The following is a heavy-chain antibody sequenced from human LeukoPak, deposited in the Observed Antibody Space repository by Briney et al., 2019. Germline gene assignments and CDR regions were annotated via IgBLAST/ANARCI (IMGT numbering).Heavy chain of an antibody. CDR2: IYHSGSA. CDR1: GGSISSSNW. V-gene: IGHV4-4*02. J-gene: IGHJ4*02. D-gene: IGHD3-10*01. Sequence: PSETLSLTCAVSGGSISSSNWWSWVRQPPGKGLEWIGEIYHSGSANYNPSLKSRVTISVDKSKKQFSLKLRSVTAADTAVYYCARMEPYGSGSYNFDYWGQGTLVTVST. CDR3: ARMEPYGSGSYNFDY.